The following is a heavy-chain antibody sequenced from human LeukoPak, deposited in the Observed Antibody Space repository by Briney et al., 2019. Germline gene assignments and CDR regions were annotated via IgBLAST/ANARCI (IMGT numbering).Heavy chain of an antibody. CDR1: GGSISSYY. J-gene: IGHJ5*02. Sequence: SETLSLTCTVSGGSISSYYWSWIRQPAGKGLEWIGRIYTSGSTNYNPTLKSRVTMSVDTSKNQFSLKLSSVTAADTAVYYCASRFSSSSGFDPWGQGTLVTVSS. D-gene: IGHD6-6*01. V-gene: IGHV4-4*07. CDR3: ASRFSSSSGFDP. CDR2: IYTSGST.